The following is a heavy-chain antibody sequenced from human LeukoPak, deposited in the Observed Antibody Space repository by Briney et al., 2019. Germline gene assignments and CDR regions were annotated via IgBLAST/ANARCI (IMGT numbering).Heavy chain of an antibody. D-gene: IGHD2-15*01. CDR1: GYTFTNYT. J-gene: IGHJ6*02. Sequence: ASVKVSCKASGYTFTNYTLNWVRQAPGQGLEWMGWINTNTGNPTYAQGFTGRFVFSLDTSVSTAYLQISSLKAEDTAVYYCARDGGDIVVVVAAIAPDYYYGMDVWGQGTTVTVSS. CDR2: INTNTGNP. V-gene: IGHV7-4-1*02. CDR3: ARDGGDIVVVVAAIAPDYYYGMDV.